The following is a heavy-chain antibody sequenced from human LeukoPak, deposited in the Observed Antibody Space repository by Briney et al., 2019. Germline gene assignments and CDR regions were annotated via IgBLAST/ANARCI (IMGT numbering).Heavy chain of an antibody. CDR1: GFTFSNYW. Sequence: GGSLRLSCAASGFTFSNYWMSWVRQAPGKGLEWVANIKQDGSEKYYVDSVKGRFTISRDNAKNSLYLQMNSLRAEDTAVYYCARDLSHGSGSPFDYWGQGTLVTVSS. J-gene: IGHJ4*02. V-gene: IGHV3-7*03. CDR3: ARDLSHGSGSPFDY. D-gene: IGHD3-10*01. CDR2: IKQDGSEK.